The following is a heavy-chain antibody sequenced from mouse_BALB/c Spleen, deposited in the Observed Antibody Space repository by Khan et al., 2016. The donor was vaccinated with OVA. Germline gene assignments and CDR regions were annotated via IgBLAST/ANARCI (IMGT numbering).Heavy chain of an antibody. V-gene: IGHV6-6*02. CDR3: SSPGGYYAWFPY. CDR1: GFTFSNFW. D-gene: IGHD2-3*01. CDR2: IRLKSNNYAT. J-gene: IGHJ3*01. Sequence: EVKLEESGGGLVQPGGSMKLSCVASGFTFSNFWMNWVRQSPEKGLEWVAEIRLKSNNYATHYAESVKGSFTISRDDSKSSVYLQMNNLRAEDTGIYYCSSPGGYYAWFPYWGQGTLVTVSA.